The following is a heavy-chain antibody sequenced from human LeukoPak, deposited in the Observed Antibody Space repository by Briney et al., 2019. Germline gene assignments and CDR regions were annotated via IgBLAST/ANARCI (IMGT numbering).Heavy chain of an antibody. CDR3: AKDARRSSGWYFFDH. CDR2: ISDGGSRT. J-gene: IGHJ4*02. V-gene: IGHV3-23*01. Sequence: GGSPRLSCAASGFVFSSQDMGWVRQAPGKGLEWVSAISDGGSRTYYADSVKGRFTISRDNSKNTLHLQMNSLRAEDTAVYYCAKDARRSSGWYFFDHWGQGTLVTVSS. CDR1: GFVFSSQD. D-gene: IGHD6-19*01.